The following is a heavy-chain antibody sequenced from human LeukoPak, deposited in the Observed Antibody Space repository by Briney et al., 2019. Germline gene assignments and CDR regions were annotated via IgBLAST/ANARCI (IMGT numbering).Heavy chain of an antibody. CDR1: GFTFSSYG. D-gene: IGHD2-21*02. CDR2: IWYDGSNK. V-gene: IGHV3-33*01. Sequence: GGSLRLSCAASGFTFSSYGMHWVRQAPGKGLEWVAVIWYDGSNKYYADSVKGRFTISRDNSKNTLYLQMNSLRAEDTAVYYCARVSDPKYYYYGMDVWGQGTTVTVSS. CDR3: ARVSDPKYYYYGMDV. J-gene: IGHJ6*02.